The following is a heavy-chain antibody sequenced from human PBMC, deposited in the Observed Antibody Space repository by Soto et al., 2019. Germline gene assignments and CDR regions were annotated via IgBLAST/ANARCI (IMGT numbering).Heavy chain of an antibody. CDR2: IIPIFGTA. V-gene: IGHV1-69*01. J-gene: IGHJ4*02. CDR3: ARDRRSGSSRPIRFDY. CDR1: GGTFSSYA. D-gene: IGHD3-10*01. Sequence: QVQLVQSGAEVKKPGSSVKVSCKASGGTFSSYAISWVRQAPGQGLEWMGGIIPIFGTANYAQKFQGRVTITGDESTSTAYMEQSSIRSEDTAVYYCARDRRSGSSRPIRFDYWGQGTLVTVSS.